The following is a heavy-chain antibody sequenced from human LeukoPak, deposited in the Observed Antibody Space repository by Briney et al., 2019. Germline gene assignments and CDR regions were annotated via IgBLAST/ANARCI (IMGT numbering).Heavy chain of an antibody. Sequence: PGGSLRLSCLASGFPFHDYGMNWVRQAPGKGLEWVSYISTSSSTIYYADSVKGRFTISRDNAKNSLYLQMNSLRDEDTAVYYCARDYRSSSGWTVDYWGQGTLVTVSS. CDR2: ISTSSSTI. CDR1: GFPFHDYG. J-gene: IGHJ4*02. CDR3: ARDYRSSSGWTVDY. V-gene: IGHV3-48*02. D-gene: IGHD6-19*01.